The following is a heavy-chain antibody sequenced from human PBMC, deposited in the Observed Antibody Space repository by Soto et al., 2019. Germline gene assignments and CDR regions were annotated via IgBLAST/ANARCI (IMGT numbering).Heavy chain of an antibody. CDR1: GFTFSSYS. J-gene: IGHJ6*02. V-gene: IGHV3-48*02. D-gene: IGHD5-12*01. CDR3: ARDIVATHYYYYYGMDV. CDR2: ISSSSSTI. Sequence: GGTLRLSCAASGFTFSSYSMNWVRQAPGKGLEWVSYISSSSSTIYYADSVKGRFTISRDNAKNSLYLQMNSLRDEDTAVYYCARDIVATHYYYYYGMDVWGQGTTVTVSS.